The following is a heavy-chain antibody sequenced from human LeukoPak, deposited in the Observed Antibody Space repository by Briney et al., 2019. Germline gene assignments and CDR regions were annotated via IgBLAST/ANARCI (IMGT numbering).Heavy chain of an antibody. V-gene: IGHV1-2*02. J-gene: IGHJ4*02. CDR1: GYTFTGYY. CDR2: INPNSGCT. Sequence: ASVKVSCKASGYTFTGYYMHWVRQAPGQGLEWMVWINPNSGCTNYAQTFQGRVTMTRDTSISTAYMELSRLRSDDTAVYYCARDRSSGWYDPFDYWGQGTLVTVSS. CDR3: ARDRSSGWYDPFDY. D-gene: IGHD6-19*01.